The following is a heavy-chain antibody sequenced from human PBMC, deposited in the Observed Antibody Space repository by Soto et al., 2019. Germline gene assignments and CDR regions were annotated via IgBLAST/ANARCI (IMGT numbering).Heavy chain of an antibody. D-gene: IGHD4-4*01. CDR2: IWYDGSNK. Sequence: QVQLVESGGGVVQPGRSLRLSCAASGFTFSSYGMHWVRQAPGKGLDWVAVIWYDGSNKYYADSVKGRFTISRDNSKNTLYLQMNRLRAEDTALYYCARVSGALTVSLYNWFDRRGQGTLVTVSS. J-gene: IGHJ5*02. CDR3: ARVSGALTVSLYNWFDR. CDR1: GFTFSSYG. V-gene: IGHV3-33*01.